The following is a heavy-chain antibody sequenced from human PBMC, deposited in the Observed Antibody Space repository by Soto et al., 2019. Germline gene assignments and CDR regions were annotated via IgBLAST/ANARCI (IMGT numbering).Heavy chain of an antibody. J-gene: IGHJ3*02. Sequence: SSSXSLTGAFGGCCMIIGYYVFCIRQPPGKGLEWIGSIYHSGSTYYNPSLKRRVTISVHTSKNQFSLKLRSVTAADTAVYYCARVGYRSGGRYDFDIWGQRPMV. CDR2: IYHSGST. CDR3: ARVGYRSGGRYDFDI. CDR1: GCCMIIGYY. D-gene: IGHD6-19*01. V-gene: IGHV4-38-2*01.